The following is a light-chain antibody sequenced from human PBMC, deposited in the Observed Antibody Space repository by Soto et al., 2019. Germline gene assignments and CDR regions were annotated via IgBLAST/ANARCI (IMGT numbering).Light chain of an antibody. CDR2: GSS. Sequence: EVVLTQSPGTLSLSPGERATLSCRASQSVSNNYFAWYQQKPGQAPRLLIFGSSDRATGIPDRFSGSGSGTDFTLTISRLEPEDFAGYYCQQYGSPPPYTFGQGTKLEIK. CDR1: QSVSNNY. V-gene: IGKV3-20*01. J-gene: IGKJ2*01. CDR3: QQYGSPPPYT.